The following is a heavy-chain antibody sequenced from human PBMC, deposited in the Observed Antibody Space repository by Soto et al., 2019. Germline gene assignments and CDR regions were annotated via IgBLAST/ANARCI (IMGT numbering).Heavy chain of an antibody. CDR1: GYTFTNYG. J-gene: IGHJ4*02. V-gene: IGHV1-18*01. Sequence: ASVKVSCKASGYTFTNYGISWVRQAPGEGLEWVGWINTSNDNKLYAQKLQGRLTLTTDTSTSTAYMDLTTLRSDDTAVYFCARDPGGASFDFWAQGTLVTVSS. D-gene: IGHD3-10*01. CDR3: ARDPGGASFDF. CDR2: INTSNDNK.